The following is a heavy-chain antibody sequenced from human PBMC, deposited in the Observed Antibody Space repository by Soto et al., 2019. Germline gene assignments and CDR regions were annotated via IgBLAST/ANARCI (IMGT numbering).Heavy chain of an antibody. V-gene: IGHV1-8*01. CDR3: ARRGDSPQKLRYFDY. CDR2: MNPNSGNT. D-gene: IGHD3-10*01. J-gene: IGHJ4*02. CDR1: GYTFTSYD. Sequence: QVQLVQSGAEVKKPGASVKFSCKASGYTFTSYDINWVRQATGQGLEWMGWMNPNSGNTGYAQKYQGRVTMTRNTSISTAYMELSSLRSEDTAVYYGARRGDSPQKLRYFDYCGQGTLVTVSS.